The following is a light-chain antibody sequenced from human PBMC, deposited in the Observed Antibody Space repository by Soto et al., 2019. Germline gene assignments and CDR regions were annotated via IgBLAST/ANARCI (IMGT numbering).Light chain of an antibody. CDR1: QSVSSSY. CDR2: GAS. CDR3: QQYVSSPFT. Sequence: EIALTQSPGTLSLSPGERATLSCRASQSVSSSYLAWYQQKPGQAPRLLIYGASSRATGIPDRFSGSGSGTDLTLTISRLEPEDFAVYYCQQYVSSPFTFGPGTKVDIK. J-gene: IGKJ3*01. V-gene: IGKV3-20*01.